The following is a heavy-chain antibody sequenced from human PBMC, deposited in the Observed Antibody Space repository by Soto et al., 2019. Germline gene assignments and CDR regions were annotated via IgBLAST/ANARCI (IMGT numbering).Heavy chain of an antibody. Sequence: QVQLVESGGGVVQPGRSLRLSCSASGFTISDFEMYWVRQAPGKGLDWVSFISYDGSNQYYAGSVKGRFTVSRDNSKNTLFLLMNSLRPEDTAVYLCARRTGTAPRFDYSGQGTLVTVSS. J-gene: IGHJ4*02. CDR3: ARRTGTAPRFDY. CDR2: ISYDGSNQ. CDR1: GFTISDFE. V-gene: IGHV3-30-3*01. D-gene: IGHD1-7*01.